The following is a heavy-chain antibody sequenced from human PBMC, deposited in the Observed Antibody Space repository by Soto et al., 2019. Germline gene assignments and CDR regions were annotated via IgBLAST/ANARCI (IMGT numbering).Heavy chain of an antibody. Sequence: SETLSLTCAVYGGSFSGYYWSWIRQPPGKRLEWIGEINHSGSTNYNPSLKSRVTISVDTSKNQFSLKLSSVTAADTAVYYCALSGVWSGYYTPRYYYGMDVWGQGTTVTVSS. J-gene: IGHJ6*02. D-gene: IGHD3-3*01. CDR3: ALSGVWSGYYTPRYYYGMDV. CDR2: INHSGST. CDR1: GGSFSGYY. V-gene: IGHV4-34*01.